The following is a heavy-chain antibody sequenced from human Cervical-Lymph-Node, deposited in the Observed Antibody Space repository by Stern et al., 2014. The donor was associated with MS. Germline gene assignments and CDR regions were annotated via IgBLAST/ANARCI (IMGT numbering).Heavy chain of an antibody. D-gene: IGHD3-22*01. CDR2: ISYDGDNK. CDR1: GFTFSLYD. J-gene: IGHJ5*02. V-gene: IGHV3-30*18. CDR3: AKDPRIYDSSGYLDA. Sequence: QMQLGESGGGVVQPGRSLRLSCAASGFTFSLYDMHWVRQAPGKGLEWVAVISYDGDNKFYTDSVKGRLTISRDSSKSTLYLQLNSLRPEDTAIYYCAKDPRIYDSSGYLDAWGQGTLVTVSS.